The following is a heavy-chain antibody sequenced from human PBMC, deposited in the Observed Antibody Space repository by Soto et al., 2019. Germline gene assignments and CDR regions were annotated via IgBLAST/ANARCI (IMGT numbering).Heavy chain of an antibody. CDR3: ARRYGYSFDY. Sequence: QVQLQESGPGLVKPSETLSLTCTVSGGSISSYYWSWIRQPPGKGLEWIGYIYYSGSTNYNPSLKSRVTISVHTSKNQFSLKLSSVTAADTAVYYCARRYGYSFDYWGQGTLVTVSS. V-gene: IGHV4-59*08. CDR2: IYYSGST. D-gene: IGHD1-1*01. J-gene: IGHJ4*02. CDR1: GGSISSYY.